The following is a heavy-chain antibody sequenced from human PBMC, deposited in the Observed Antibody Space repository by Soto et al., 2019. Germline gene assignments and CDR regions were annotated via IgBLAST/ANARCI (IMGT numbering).Heavy chain of an antibody. Sequence: ASVKVSCKASGYTFTSYAMHWVRQAPGQRLEWMGWINAGNGNTKYSQKFQGRVTMTRNTSISTAYMELSSLRSEDTAVYYCARGDYDSSGYYVDYWGQGTLVTVSS. J-gene: IGHJ4*02. CDR3: ARGDYDSSGYYVDY. CDR2: INAGNGNT. CDR1: GYTFTSYA. V-gene: IGHV1-3*01. D-gene: IGHD3-22*01.